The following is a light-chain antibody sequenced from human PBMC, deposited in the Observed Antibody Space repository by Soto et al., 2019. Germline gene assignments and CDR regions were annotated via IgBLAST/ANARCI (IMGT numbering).Light chain of an antibody. V-gene: IGLV2-23*02. Sequence: QSALTQPASVSGSPGQSITISCTGTGSDVGSHNLVSWYQQRPGKAPKLIIYDVNKRPSGVSNRFSGSKSGNTASLTISGLQAEDEAGYYCCSYAGTSSFVVFGGGTQLTVL. CDR3: CSYAGTSSFVV. CDR2: DVN. CDR1: GSDVGSHNL. J-gene: IGLJ2*01.